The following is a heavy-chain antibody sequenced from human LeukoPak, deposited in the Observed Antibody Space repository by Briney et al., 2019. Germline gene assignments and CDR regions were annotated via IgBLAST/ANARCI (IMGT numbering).Heavy chain of an antibody. Sequence: ASVKVSCKASGYTFTSYYMHWVRQAPGQGLEWMGIINPTGGSTSYAQKFQGRVTMTRDTSTSTVYMDLSSLRSEDTAVFYCANGRVPKYFDYWGQGTLVTVSS. CDR2: INPTGGST. D-gene: IGHD3/OR15-3a*01. J-gene: IGHJ4*02. CDR1: GYTFTSYY. CDR3: ANGRVPKYFDY. V-gene: IGHV1-46*01.